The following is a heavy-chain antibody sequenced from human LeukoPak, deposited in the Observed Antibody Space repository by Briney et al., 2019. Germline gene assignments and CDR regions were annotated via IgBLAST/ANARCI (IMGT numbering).Heavy chain of an antibody. CDR2: VSGTSDTT. CDR1: GFIFKNYA. D-gene: IGHD3-3*01. J-gene: IGHJ3*02. V-gene: IGHV3-23*01. Sequence: GGSLRLSCAASGFIFKNYAMSWVRQAPGKGLEWVSIVSGTSDTTRYGDSARGRFTTSRDNPRNTLYLQIDSLGVDDTAVYYCAKADATIGGAFDIWGQGTMVIVSS. CDR3: AKADATIGGAFDI.